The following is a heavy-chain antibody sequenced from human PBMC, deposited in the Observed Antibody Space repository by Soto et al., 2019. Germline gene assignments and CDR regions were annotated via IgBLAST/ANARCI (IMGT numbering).Heavy chain of an antibody. Sequence: GGSLRLSCAASGFTFSSYGMHWVRQAPGKGLEWVAVISYDGSNKYYADSVKGRFTISRDNSKNTLYLQMNSLRAEDTAVYYCAKDRRGSTIYYGMDVWGQGTTVTVSS. V-gene: IGHV3-30*18. D-gene: IGHD2-2*01. CDR1: GFTFSSYG. CDR3: AKDRRGSTIYYGMDV. J-gene: IGHJ6*02. CDR2: ISYDGSNK.